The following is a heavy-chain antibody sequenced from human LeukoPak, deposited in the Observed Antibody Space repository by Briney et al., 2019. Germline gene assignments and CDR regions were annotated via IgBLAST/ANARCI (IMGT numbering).Heavy chain of an antibody. Sequence: ASVKVSCKASGGTFSSYAISWVRQAPGQGLEWMGGIIPIFGTANYAQKFQGRVTITRNTSISTAYMELSSLRSEDTAVYYCARDNYCGGDCRAFDYWGQGTTVTVSS. J-gene: IGHJ4*03. CDR1: GGTFSSYA. CDR2: IIPIFGTA. V-gene: IGHV1-69*05. CDR3: ARDNYCGGDCRAFDY. D-gene: IGHD2-21*02.